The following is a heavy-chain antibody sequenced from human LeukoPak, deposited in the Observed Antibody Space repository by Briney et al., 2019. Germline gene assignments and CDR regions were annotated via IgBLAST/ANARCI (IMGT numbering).Heavy chain of an antibody. V-gene: IGHV4-34*01. Sequence: SETLSLTCAVYGGSFSGYYWSWIRQPPGKGLEWIGEINHSGSTNYNPSLKSRVTISVDTSKNQFSLKLSSVTAADTAVYYCARLHGSGSPVDTSYYYYYGMDVWGQGTTVTVSS. CDR1: GGSFSGYY. D-gene: IGHD3-10*01. CDR3: ARLHGSGSPVDTSYYYYYGMDV. CDR2: INHSGST. J-gene: IGHJ6*01.